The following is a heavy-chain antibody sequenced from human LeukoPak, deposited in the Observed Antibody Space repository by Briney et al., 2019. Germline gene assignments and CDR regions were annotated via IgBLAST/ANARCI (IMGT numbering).Heavy chain of an antibody. CDR3: ARADY. Sequence: GGSLRLSCAVSGFTFSNYAMNWVRQAPGKGLEWVSYISSGGSTVYYADSVKGRFTVSRDNAKNSLYLQMNSLRAEDTAVYYCARADYWGQGTLVTVSS. V-gene: IGHV3-48*03. CDR1: GFTFSNYA. CDR2: ISSGGSTV. J-gene: IGHJ4*02.